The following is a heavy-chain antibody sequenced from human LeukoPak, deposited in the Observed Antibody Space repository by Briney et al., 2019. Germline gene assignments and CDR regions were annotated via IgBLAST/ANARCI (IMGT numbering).Heavy chain of an antibody. CDR2: IPYYGSNK. J-gene: IGHJ6*03. V-gene: IGHV3-30*18. CDR3: AKQPDYYYYIDV. Sequence: GGSLRLSCAASGFTFSSYGMHWVRQAPGKGLEWVALIPYYGSNKYYADSVKGRFTISRDNSKNTVFLQTNSLRAEDTAVYYCAKQPDYYYYIDVWGKGTTVTVSS. CDR1: GFTFSSYG.